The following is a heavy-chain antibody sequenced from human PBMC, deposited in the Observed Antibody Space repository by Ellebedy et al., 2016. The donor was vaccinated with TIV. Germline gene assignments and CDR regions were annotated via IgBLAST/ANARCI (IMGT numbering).Heavy chain of an antibody. D-gene: IGHD1-26*01. V-gene: IGHV1-69*04. CDR3: ARETLEWELRNLGDAFDI. J-gene: IGHJ3*02. CDR1: GGTFSSYA. Sequence: AASVKVSCKASGGTFSSYAISWVRQAPGQGLEWMGKIIPILGIANYAQKFQGRVTITADKPTSTADMELSSLRSEDTAVYYCARETLEWELRNLGDAFDIWGQGTMVTVSS. CDR2: IIPILGIA.